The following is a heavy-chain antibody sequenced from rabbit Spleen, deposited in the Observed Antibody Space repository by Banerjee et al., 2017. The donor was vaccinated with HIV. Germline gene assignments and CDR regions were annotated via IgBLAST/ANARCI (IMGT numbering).Heavy chain of an antibody. CDR2: IDGGSSGII. V-gene: IGHV1S45*01. Sequence: QEQLEESGGDLVKPEGSLTLTCTVSGFTLSNNYAMCWVRQAPGKGLEWIACIDGGSSGIIYYATWAKGRFTFSKTSSTTVTLQMTSLTVADTATYFCAREGTTYAGAFSLWGPGTLVTVS. J-gene: IGHJ4*01. D-gene: IGHD4-2*01. CDR1: GFTLSNNYA. CDR3: AREGTTYAGAFSL.